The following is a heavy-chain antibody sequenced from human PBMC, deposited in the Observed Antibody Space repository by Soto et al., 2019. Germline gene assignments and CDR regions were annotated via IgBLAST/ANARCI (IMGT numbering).Heavy chain of an antibody. CDR2: IYYSESP. CDR3: ARVRAIPMLRERLDPYYAMDV. Sequence: SETLSLTCTVSGGSVSSGDYYWSWIRQPPGKGLEWIGYIYYSESPYFNPSLKSRLSISVDPSKNQFSLKLSSVTAADTAVYYCARVRAIPMLRERLDPYYAMDVWGQGTTVTVSS. J-gene: IGHJ6*02. D-gene: IGHD3-10*01. CDR1: GGSVSSGDYY. V-gene: IGHV4-30-4*01.